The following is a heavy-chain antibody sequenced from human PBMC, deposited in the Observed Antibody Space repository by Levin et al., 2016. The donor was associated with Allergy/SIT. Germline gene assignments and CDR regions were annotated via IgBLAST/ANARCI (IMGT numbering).Heavy chain of an antibody. CDR2: IKQDGSEK. V-gene: IGHV3-7*01. Sequence: GESLKISCAASGFTFSSYWMSWVRQAPGKGLEWVANIKQDGSEKYYVDSVKGRFTISRDNAKNSLYLQMNSLRAEDTAVYYCARGGDYDFWSGRYYFDYWGQGTLVTVSS. J-gene: IGHJ4*02. CDR1: GFTFSSYW. CDR3: ARGGDYDFWSGRYYFDY. D-gene: IGHD3-3*01.